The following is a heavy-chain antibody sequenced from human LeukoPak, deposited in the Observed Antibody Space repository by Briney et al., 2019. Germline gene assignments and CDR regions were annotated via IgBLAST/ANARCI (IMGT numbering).Heavy chain of an antibody. V-gene: IGHV4-39*01. CDR2: IYYSGST. J-gene: IGHJ3*01. CDR3: AKAGVRYFDSSGPYAFDF. CDR1: GGSISSTGYC. D-gene: IGHD3-22*01. Sequence: SETLSLTCAVSGGSISSTGYCWAWIRQPPGKGLEWIGTIYYSGSTYHNTSLKSRITMSVDTSRNQFSLKLSSVDAADTAVYYCAKAGVRYFDSSGPYAFDFWGQGKTVTVSS.